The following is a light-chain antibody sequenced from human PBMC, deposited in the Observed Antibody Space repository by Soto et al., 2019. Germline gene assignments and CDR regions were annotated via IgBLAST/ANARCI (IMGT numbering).Light chain of an antibody. J-gene: IGKJ4*01. CDR1: QSVSSN. CDR3: QQYNNWPPLP. CDR2: GAS. Sequence: EIVMTQSPATLSVSPGERATLSCRASQSVSSNLAWYQQKPGQAPRLLIYGASTRATGIPARFSGSGSGKEFTLTISSLQSEDFAVYYWQQYNNWPPLPFGGGTKVEIK. V-gene: IGKV3-15*01.